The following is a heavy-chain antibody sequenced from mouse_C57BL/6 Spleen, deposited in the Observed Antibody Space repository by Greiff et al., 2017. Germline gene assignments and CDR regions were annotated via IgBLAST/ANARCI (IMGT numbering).Heavy chain of an antibody. CDR3: ARQGDCYYNYYFDY. V-gene: IGHV5-6*01. CDR2: ISSGGSYT. CDR1: GFTFSSYG. Sequence: EVQLVEPGGDLVKPGGSLKLSCAASGFTFSSYGMSWVRQTPDKRLEWVATISSGGSYTYYTDSVKGRFTISRDNTKNTLYLQMSSLKSEDTAMYYCARQGDCYYNYYFDYWGQGTTLTVSS. D-gene: IGHD1-3*01. J-gene: IGHJ2*01.